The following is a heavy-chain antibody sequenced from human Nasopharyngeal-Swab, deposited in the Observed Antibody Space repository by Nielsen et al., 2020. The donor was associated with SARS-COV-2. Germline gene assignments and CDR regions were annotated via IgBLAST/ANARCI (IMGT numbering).Heavy chain of an antibody. CDR2: INTDGSST. V-gene: IGHV3-74*01. CDR1: GFTFSSYW. Sequence: GGSLRLSCAASGFTFSSYWMHWVRQAPGKGLVWVSRINTDGSSTSFADSVKGRFTVSRDNAKNTLYLQMNSLRAEDTAVYYCPFKSSNSRGGFDVWGQGTTVTVSS. D-gene: IGHD6-13*01. J-gene: IGHJ6*02. CDR3: PFKSSNSRGGFDV.